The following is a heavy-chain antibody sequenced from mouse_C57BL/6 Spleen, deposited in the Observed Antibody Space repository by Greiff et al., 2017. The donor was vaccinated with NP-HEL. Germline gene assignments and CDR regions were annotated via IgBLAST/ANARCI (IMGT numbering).Heavy chain of an antibody. Sequence: VQLQQSGAELVRPGASVKLSCTASGFNIKDDYMHWVKQRPEQGLEWIGWIDPENGDTEYASKFQGKATITADTSSNTAYLQLSSLTSEDTAVYYCTTPYYSNYYAMDYWGQGTSVTVSS. CDR2: IDPENGDT. V-gene: IGHV14-4*01. D-gene: IGHD2-5*01. CDR1: GFNIKDDY. J-gene: IGHJ4*01. CDR3: TTPYYSNYYAMDY.